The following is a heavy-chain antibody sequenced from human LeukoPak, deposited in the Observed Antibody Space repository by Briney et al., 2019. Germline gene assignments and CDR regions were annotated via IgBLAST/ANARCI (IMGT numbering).Heavy chain of an antibody. CDR2: ISWNNGSI. V-gene: IGHV3-9*01. CDR3: ARGSFTWNDLFDY. CDR1: GFRFHEYA. J-gene: IGHJ4*02. D-gene: IGHD1-1*01. Sequence: GRSLRLSCVASGFRFHEYAAHWVRLAPGKGLEWVSGISWNNGSIGYADSVKGRFTISRDNAKNSLYLQMNSLRVEDTAFYYCARGSFTWNDLFDYWGQGTLVTVSS.